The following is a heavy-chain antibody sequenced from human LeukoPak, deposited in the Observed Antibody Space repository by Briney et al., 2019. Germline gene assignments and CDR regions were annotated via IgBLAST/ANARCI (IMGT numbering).Heavy chain of an antibody. Sequence: ASVKVSCKASGYTFMSYGISWVRQAPGQGLEWMGWISAYDGNTNYVQKFQGRVTMTVDTSTNSAYMDLRSLTSDDTAVYYCTRDDGYSYRKGVDHFAYWGQGTLVTVSS. CDR1: GYTFMSYG. CDR3: TRDDGYSYRKGVDHFAY. D-gene: IGHD5-18*01. J-gene: IGHJ4*02. V-gene: IGHV1-18*01. CDR2: ISAYDGNT.